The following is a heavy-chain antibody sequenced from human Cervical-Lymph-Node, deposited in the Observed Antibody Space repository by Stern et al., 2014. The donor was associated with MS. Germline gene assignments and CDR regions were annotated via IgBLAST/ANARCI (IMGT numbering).Heavy chain of an antibody. Sequence: VQLLESGAEVKKPGESLKISCKGSGYSFTSYWIAWVRQMPGKGLEWMGITYPGDSDTRYSPSSQGQATISAAKPRTTAYLQWSSLKASDTAMYYCARLSSWYEDYWGQGTLVTVSS. J-gene: IGHJ4*02. CDR1: GYSFTSYW. D-gene: IGHD6-13*01. V-gene: IGHV5-51*04. CDR3: ARLSSWYEDY. CDR2: TYPGDSDT.